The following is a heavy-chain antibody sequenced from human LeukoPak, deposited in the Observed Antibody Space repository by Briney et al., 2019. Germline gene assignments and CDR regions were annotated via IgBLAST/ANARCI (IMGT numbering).Heavy chain of an antibody. CDR1: GFTFSSYW. CDR3: ARGRTTVTPSNLDY. D-gene: IGHD4-17*01. J-gene: IGHJ4*02. V-gene: IGHV3-7*01. Sequence: PGGSLRLSCVASGFTFSSYWMSWVRQAPGKGLEWVANIKQDGIEKYYVDSVKGRFTISRDNAKNSLYLQMNNLRAEDTAAYYCARGRTTVTPSNLDYWGQGTLVTVSS. CDR2: IKQDGIEK.